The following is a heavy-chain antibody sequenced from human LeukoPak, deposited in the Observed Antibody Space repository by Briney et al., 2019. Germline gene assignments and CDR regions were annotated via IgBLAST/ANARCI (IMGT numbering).Heavy chain of an antibody. J-gene: IGHJ6*03. V-gene: IGHV4-34*01. Sequence: SETLSLTCAVYGGSFSGYYWSWIRQPPGKGLEWIGEINHSGSTNYNPSLKSRVTISVDTSKNQFSLKLSSVTAADTAVYYCARGRKTWIQLWLSGYYYYMDVWGKGTTVTISS. CDR1: GGSFSGYY. D-gene: IGHD5-18*01. CDR2: INHSGST. CDR3: ARGRKTWIQLWLSGYYYYMDV.